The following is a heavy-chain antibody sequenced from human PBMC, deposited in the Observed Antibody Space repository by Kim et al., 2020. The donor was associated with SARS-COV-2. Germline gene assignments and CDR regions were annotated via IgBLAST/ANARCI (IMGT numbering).Heavy chain of an antibody. V-gene: IGHV4-34*01. CDR1: GGSFSGYY. J-gene: IGHJ4*02. Sequence: SETLSLTCAVYGGSFSGYYWSWIRQPPGKGLEWIGEINHSGSTNYNPSLKSRVTISVDTSKKQFSLKLISVTAADTAVYACARSYDYLGQGTRVTVAS. CDR3: ARSYDY. CDR2: INHSGST.